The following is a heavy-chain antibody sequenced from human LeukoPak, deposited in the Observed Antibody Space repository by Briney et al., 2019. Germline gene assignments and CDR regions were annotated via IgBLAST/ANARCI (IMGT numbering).Heavy chain of an antibody. CDR3: ARVNTVVSWFDP. D-gene: IGHD2-2*02. CDR1: GYTFTDHY. CDR2: INPNSGGT. J-gene: IGHJ5*02. V-gene: IGHV1-2*02. Sequence: ASVKVSCEASGYTFTDHYIHWVRQAPGQGLEWMGWINPNSGGTKYAQKFQGRVTMTRDTSTSTAYMELSRLRSDDTAIYYCARVNTVVSWFDPWGQGTLVTVSS.